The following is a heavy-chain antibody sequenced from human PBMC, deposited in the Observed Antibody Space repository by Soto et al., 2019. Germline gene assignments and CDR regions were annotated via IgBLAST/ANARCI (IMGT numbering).Heavy chain of an antibody. J-gene: IGHJ6*02. CDR1: GYSFTSYA. CDR3: ARVGGGTYSSYSDMYV. V-gene: IGHV1-3*01. Sequence: ASVKVSCKASGYSFTSYAMHWVRQAPGQRLEWMGWLNAGNGNTKYSQKFQGRVTITRDTSASTAYMELSSLRSEDTAVYYCARVGGGTYSSYSDMYVWGQGNTVPVSS. D-gene: IGHD2-15*01. CDR2: LNAGNGNT.